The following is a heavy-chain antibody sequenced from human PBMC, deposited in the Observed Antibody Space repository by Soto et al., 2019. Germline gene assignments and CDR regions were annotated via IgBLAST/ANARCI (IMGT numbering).Heavy chain of an antibody. CDR2: IYYNGST. D-gene: IGHD3-22*01. J-gene: IGHJ6*02. CDR1: DDSINTYY. CDR3: ARDGLDRSGSYYYGMDV. Sequence: KTSETLSLTCTVSDDSINTYYWSWLRQPPGKGLEWIGYIYYNGSTNYNPSLKSRVTISIDTSKSQFSLKLKSVTATDTAVYYCARDGLDRSGSYYYGMDVWGQGTTVTVSS. V-gene: IGHV4-59*01.